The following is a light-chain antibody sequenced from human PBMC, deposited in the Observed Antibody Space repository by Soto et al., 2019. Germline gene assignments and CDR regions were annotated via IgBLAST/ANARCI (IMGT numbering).Light chain of an antibody. J-gene: IGLJ1*01. CDR1: SSDVGNFNL. Sequence: QSVLTQPASVSGFPGQSITISCTGTSSDVGNFNLVSWYQQHPDKAPKLMIYEVTKRPAGVSNRFSASKSGNTASLTTSGLQAEDEADYHCCSYGGSGAYVFGTGTKVTVL. CDR3: CSYGGSGAYV. CDR2: EVT. V-gene: IGLV2-23*02.